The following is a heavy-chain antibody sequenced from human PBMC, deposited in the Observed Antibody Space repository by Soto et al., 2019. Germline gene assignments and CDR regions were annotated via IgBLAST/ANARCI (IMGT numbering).Heavy chain of an antibody. CDR3: AHSFDSSGYYPYYFDY. D-gene: IGHD3-22*01. V-gene: IGHV2-5*01. CDR2: IYWNDDK. J-gene: IGHJ4*02. Sequence: QITLKESGPTLVKPTQTLTLTCSYSGFSLSSSGVGVGWIHQPPGKALEWLALIYWNDDKRYSLSLKSRLTIIKDTSKKQVVLTMTNMDPVDTATYYCAHSFDSSGYYPYYFDYWGQGTLVTVSS. CDR1: GFSLSSSGVG.